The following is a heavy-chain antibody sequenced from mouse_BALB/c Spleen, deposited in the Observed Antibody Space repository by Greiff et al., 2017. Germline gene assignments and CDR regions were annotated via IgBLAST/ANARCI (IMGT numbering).Heavy chain of an antibody. Sequence: VQGVESGPGLVAPSQSLSITCTVSGFSLTGYGVNWVRQPPGKGLEWLGMIWGDGSTDYNSALKSRLSISKDNSKSQVFLKMNSLQTDDTARYYCARGITTATAWFAYWGQGTLVTVSA. CDR2: IWGDGST. J-gene: IGHJ3*01. V-gene: IGHV2-6-7*01. D-gene: IGHD1-2*01. CDR1: GFSLTGYG. CDR3: ARGITTATAWFAY.